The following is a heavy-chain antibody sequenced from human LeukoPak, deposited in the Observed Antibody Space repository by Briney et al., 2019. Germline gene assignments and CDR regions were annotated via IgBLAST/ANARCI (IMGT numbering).Heavy chain of an antibody. CDR1: GFTFSSSA. Sequence: GGSLRLSCAASGFTFSSSAMSWVRQAPGKGLEWVSAISNNGGYTYYADSVQGRFTISRDNSKNTLYLQMNSLRAEDTAVYYCAKGEQWLVRGDYFDYWGQGTLVTVSS. CDR2: ISNNGGYT. CDR3: AKGEQWLVRGDYFDY. V-gene: IGHV3-23*01. D-gene: IGHD6-19*01. J-gene: IGHJ4*02.